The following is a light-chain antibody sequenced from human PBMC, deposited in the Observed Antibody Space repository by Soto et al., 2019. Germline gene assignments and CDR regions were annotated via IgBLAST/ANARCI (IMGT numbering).Light chain of an antibody. V-gene: IGLV2-8*01. CDR3: SSYAGSNNLV. Sequence: QSALTQPPSASGSPGQSGTISCTGTSSDVGGYNYVSWYQQHPGKAPKLMIYEVSKRPSGVPDRFSGSKSGNTASLTVSGLQAEDEADYYCSSYAGSNNLVFGGGTKFTVL. J-gene: IGLJ2*01. CDR1: SSDVGGYNY. CDR2: EVS.